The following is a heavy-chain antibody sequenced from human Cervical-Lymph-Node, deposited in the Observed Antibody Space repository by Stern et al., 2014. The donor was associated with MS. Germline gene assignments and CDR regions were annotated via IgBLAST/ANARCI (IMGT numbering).Heavy chain of an antibody. CDR2: IHYSGST. D-gene: IGHD3-22*01. J-gene: IGHJ3*02. CDR1: GGSISSGVYY. V-gene: IGHV4-31*03. CDR3: ARVDYDSNTHDAFDI. Sequence: QVQLQESGPGLVKPSQTLSLTCTVSGGSISSGVYYWSWIRQPPGKGLEWIGLIHYSGSTYYNPSLKSRVIILVDTSKNQFSLKLSSVTAADTAVYYCARVDYDSNTHDAFDIWGQGTMVTVSS.